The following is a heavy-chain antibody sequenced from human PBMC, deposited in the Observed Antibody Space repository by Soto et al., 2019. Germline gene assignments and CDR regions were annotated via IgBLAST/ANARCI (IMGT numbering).Heavy chain of an antibody. CDR3: ARGWATGTSNWFDP. Sequence: SETLSLTCAVYGGSFSGYYWSWIRQPPGKGLEWIGEINHSGSTNYNPSLKSRVTISVDRSKNQFSLKLGSVTAADTAVYYCARGWATGTSNWFDPWGQGTLVTVSS. CDR1: GGSFSGYY. CDR2: INHSGST. J-gene: IGHJ5*02. V-gene: IGHV4-34*01. D-gene: IGHD1-7*01.